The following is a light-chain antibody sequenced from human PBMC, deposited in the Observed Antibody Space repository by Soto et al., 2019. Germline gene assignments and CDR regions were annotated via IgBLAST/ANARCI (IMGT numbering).Light chain of an antibody. CDR2: EVT. CDR3: FSHTGV. J-gene: IGLJ2*01. Sequence: QSALTQPASVSGSPGQSITISCTGTSSDVGFYNLISWYQQHPGKTPKVIIFEVTKRPSGVSDRISGSKSGNTASLTISGLQAEDEADYYCFSHTGVFGGGTKVTVL. CDR1: SSDVGFYNL. V-gene: IGLV2-23*02.